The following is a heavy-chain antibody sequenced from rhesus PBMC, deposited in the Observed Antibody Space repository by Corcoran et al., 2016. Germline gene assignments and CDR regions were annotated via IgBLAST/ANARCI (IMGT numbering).Heavy chain of an antibody. CDR3: ARAPHGSWEAFDN. CDR2: IPGGSWRT. Sequence: QVQLQESGPGLLNPSETLPLTCAVSGASISSDYWNWIRQAQGQGLEGIGRIPGGSWRTDYNPSLKSRVAISRDTSKNPFSLRLTSVTAADTAVYYCARAPHGSWEAFDNWGQGVLVTVSS. D-gene: IGHD1-44*02. V-gene: IGHV4S2*01. J-gene: IGHJ4*01. CDR1: GASISSDY.